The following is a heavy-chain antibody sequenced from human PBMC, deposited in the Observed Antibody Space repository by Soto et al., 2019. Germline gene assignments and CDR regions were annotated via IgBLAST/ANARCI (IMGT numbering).Heavy chain of an antibody. V-gene: IGHV1-69*01. D-gene: IGHD1-1*01. CDR2: ILPIFGTA. CDR3: ARGAPGNLECTTLYYGMDV. CDR1: GGTFSSYA. J-gene: IGHJ6*02. Sequence: QVQLVQSGAEVKKPGSSVKVSCKASGGTFSSYAISWVRQAPGQGLEWMGGILPIFGTANYAQKFQGRVTITADESTSTAYMELSSLRAEDTAVYYCARGAPGNLECTTLYYGMDVWGQGTTVTVSS.